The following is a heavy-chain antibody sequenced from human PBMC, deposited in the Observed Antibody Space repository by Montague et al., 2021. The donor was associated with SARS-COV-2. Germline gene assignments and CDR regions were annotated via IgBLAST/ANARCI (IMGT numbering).Heavy chain of an antibody. V-gene: IGHV4-4*02. Sequence: SETLSLTCAVSGGSISSSNWWSWVRQPPGKGLEWIGEIYHSGSTNYNPSLKSRVTISVDKSKNQFSLKLSSVTAADTAVYYRARSRGRLQWPYYDYYGMDVWGQGTTVTVSS. D-gene: IGHD6-19*01. CDR1: GGSISSSNW. J-gene: IGHJ6*02. CDR3: ARSRGRLQWPYYDYYGMDV. CDR2: IYHSGST.